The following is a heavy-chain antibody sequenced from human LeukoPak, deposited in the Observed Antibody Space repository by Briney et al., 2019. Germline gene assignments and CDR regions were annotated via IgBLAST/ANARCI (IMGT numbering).Heavy chain of an antibody. J-gene: IGHJ4*02. D-gene: IGHD7-27*01. Sequence: GGSLRLSCSVSGFSVTTYAMHWVRQAPGKGLEYVAIINKNGDRTYYADSVKGRFTISRDNSKNTLYLQMSSLRVEDTAVYYCVSDRWGSIYYWGRGTLVTVSS. V-gene: IGHV3-64D*06. CDR3: VSDRWGSIYY. CDR2: INKNGDRT. CDR1: GFSVTTYA.